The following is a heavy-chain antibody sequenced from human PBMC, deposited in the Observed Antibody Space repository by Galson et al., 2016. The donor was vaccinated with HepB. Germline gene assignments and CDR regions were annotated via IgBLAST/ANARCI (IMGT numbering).Heavy chain of an antibody. D-gene: IGHD6-6*01. CDR1: GFTFSRYW. CDR3: ARAEYSRGNDY. CDR2: IKSDGTEK. J-gene: IGHJ4*02. Sequence: SLRLSCAGSGFTFSRYWMNWVRQAPGKGLEWVAIIKSDGTEKIYADSVKGRFSVSRDNAKDLVNLQMNMLRDDDTAVYYCARAEYSRGNDYWGQGTLVIVSS. V-gene: IGHV3-7*01.